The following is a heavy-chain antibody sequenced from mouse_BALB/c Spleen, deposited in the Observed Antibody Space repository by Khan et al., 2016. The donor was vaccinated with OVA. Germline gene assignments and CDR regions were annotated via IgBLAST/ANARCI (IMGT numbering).Heavy chain of an antibody. CDR2: ISSGDST. CDR3: ARDYWFAY. V-gene: IGHV5-6-5*01. J-gene: IGHJ3*01. CDR1: GFTFSNYA. Sequence: EVQLVESGGGLVKPGGSLKLSCAASGFTFSNYAMSWVRQSPEKRLEWVASISSGDSTYYPDSVKGRFTISSDNARNILYLQMSSLRSEDTAMYYCARDYWFAYWGQGTLVTGSA.